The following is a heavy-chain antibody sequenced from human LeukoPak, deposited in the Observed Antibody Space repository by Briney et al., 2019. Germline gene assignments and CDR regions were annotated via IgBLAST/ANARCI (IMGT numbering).Heavy chain of an antibody. Sequence: PGGSLRLSCAASGFTFSRYAMSWVRQAPGKGLEWVSLISGSGGSTYRADSVKGRFTISRDNSKNTLYLQMNSLRAEDTAVYYCAREDYRERFRELLDDAFDIWGQGTMVTVSS. V-gene: IGHV3-23*01. D-gene: IGHD3-10*01. CDR3: AREDYRERFRELLDDAFDI. J-gene: IGHJ3*02. CDR1: GFTFSRYA. CDR2: ISGSGGST.